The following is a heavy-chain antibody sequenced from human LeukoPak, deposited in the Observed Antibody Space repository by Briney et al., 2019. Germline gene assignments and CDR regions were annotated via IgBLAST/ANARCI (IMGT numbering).Heavy chain of an antibody. V-gene: IGHV4-4*07. Sequence: SETLSLTCTVSGGSISSYYWGWIRQPAGKGLEWIGRIYTSGSTNYNPSLKSRVTMSVDTSKNQFSLKLSSVTAADTAVYYCARDYCGGDCYSRGNRPRGAFDIWGQGTMVTVSS. CDR1: GGSISSYY. CDR3: ARDYCGGDCYSRGNRPRGAFDI. D-gene: IGHD2-21*02. J-gene: IGHJ3*02. CDR2: IYTSGST.